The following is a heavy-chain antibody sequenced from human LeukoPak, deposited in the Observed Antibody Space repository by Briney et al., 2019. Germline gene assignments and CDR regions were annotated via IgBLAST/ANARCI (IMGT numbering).Heavy chain of an antibody. V-gene: IGHV3-43*02. D-gene: IGHD2-15*01. J-gene: IGHJ4*02. CDR3: AKDRGGGLLEY. CDR2: VNGDGYT. Sequence: GGSLRLSCVATGFNFGANSMHWARQVPGKGLWWVSLVNGDGYTYYAASVNGRYTVSRDNRKNSLYLQMSSLRPEDSALYYCAKDRGGGLLEYWGQGTLVSVSS. CDR1: GFNFGANS.